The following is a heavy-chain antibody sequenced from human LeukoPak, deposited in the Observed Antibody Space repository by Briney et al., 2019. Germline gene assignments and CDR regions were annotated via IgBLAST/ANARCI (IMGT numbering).Heavy chain of an antibody. J-gene: IGHJ4*02. CDR3: VRQGGQMGDIVVVPAATSFDY. D-gene: IGHD2-2*01. Sequence: GGSLRLSCAASGFTFTTYAMTWVRQAPGKGLEWVSAISGRGDYIYYADSAKGRFTFSRDNSKNTLYLQMNSLRVEDTALYYCVRQGGQMGDIVVVPAATSFDYWGQGTLVTVSS. V-gene: IGHV3-23*01. CDR2: ISGRGDYI. CDR1: GFTFTTYA.